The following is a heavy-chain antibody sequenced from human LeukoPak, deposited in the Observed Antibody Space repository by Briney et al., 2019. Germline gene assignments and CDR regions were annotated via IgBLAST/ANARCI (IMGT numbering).Heavy chain of an antibody. Sequence: AGGSLRLSCAASGFTFSSYAMHWVRQAPGKGLEWVAVISYDGSNKYYADSVEGRFTISRDNAKNTLYLQMNSLRAEDTAVYYCAGSLGPLTEYWGQGTLVTVS. V-gene: IGHV3-30-3*01. CDR3: AGSLGPLTEY. CDR2: ISYDGSNK. CDR1: GFTFSSYA. J-gene: IGHJ4*02. D-gene: IGHD7-27*01.